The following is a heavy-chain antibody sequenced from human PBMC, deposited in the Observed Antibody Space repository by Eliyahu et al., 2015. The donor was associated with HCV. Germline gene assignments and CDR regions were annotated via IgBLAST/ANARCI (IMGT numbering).Heavy chain of an antibody. CDR1: GDSVRSSS. J-gene: IGHJ4*02. CDR2: IYYTGSA. D-gene: IGHD3-9*01. V-gene: IGHV4-39*01. Sequence: QLQLQESGPGLVKPSETLSLTCTVSGDSVRSSSPGKGLEWIGTIYYTGSAYYSPSLKSRVTISVDTSRNQFSLKLSSVTAADTAVYYCARHILRYFDWLPHPFEYWGQGTLVTVSS. CDR3: ARHILRYFDWLPHPFEY.